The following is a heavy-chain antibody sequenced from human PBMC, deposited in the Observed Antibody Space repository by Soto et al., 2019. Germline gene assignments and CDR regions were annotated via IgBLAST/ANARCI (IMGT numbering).Heavy chain of an antibody. CDR1: GYNFRAYG. Sequence: QVQLVQSGNEVRKPGASVKLSCKASGYNFRAYGISWVRQAPGQGLEWMGWTSGYSHNTRYAQKVQDRVIMTTDTTTKTAYMELRNLRSDDTAIYYCARDWEAEDIAAGTYYFDYWGQGTLVTVSA. V-gene: IGHV1-18*01. J-gene: IGHJ4*02. CDR3: ARDWEAEDIAAGTYYFDY. D-gene: IGHD6-6*01. CDR2: TSGYSHNT.